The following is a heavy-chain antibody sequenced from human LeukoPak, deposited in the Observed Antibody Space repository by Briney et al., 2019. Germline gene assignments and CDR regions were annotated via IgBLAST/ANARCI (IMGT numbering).Heavy chain of an antibody. V-gene: IGHV3-23*01. J-gene: IGHJ4*02. D-gene: IGHD6-19*01. CDR1: GFTFSSYS. CDR2: VSAGGDNT. Sequence: GSLRLSCAASGFTFSSYSMSWVRQAPGKGLEWVSAVSAGGDNTYYAESVKGRFTISRDNSKNTVYLQMTSVTAEDTVRYYCAKKRTPVAGTNYFDYWGQGILVTVSS. CDR3: AKKRTPVAGTNYFDY.